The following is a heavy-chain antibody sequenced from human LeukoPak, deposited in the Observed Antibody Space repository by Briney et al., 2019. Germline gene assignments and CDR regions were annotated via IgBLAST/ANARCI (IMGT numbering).Heavy chain of an antibody. Sequence: GASVKVSCKVSGYTLTELSMHWVRQAPGKGLEWMGGFDPEDGETIYAQKFQGRVTMTEDTSTDTAYMELRSLRSEDTAVYYCSAAVEYNWFDPWGQGTLVTVSS. V-gene: IGHV1-24*01. CDR3: SAAVEYNWFDP. CDR2: FDPEDGET. J-gene: IGHJ5*02. CDR1: GYTLTELS.